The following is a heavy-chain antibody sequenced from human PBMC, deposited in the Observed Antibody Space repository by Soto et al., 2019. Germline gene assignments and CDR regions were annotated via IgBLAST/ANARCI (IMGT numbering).Heavy chain of an antibody. Sequence: HPGGSLRLSCAASGFTFSSYGMHWVRQAPGKGLEWVAVIWYDGSNKYYADSVKGRFTISRDNSKNTLYLQMNSLRAEDTAVYYCARDLGAYYYDSSGYLRPPHYGMDVWGQGTTVTVSS. CDR2: IWYDGSNK. V-gene: IGHV3-33*01. CDR1: GFTFSSYG. CDR3: ARDLGAYYYDSSGYLRPPHYGMDV. J-gene: IGHJ6*02. D-gene: IGHD3-22*01.